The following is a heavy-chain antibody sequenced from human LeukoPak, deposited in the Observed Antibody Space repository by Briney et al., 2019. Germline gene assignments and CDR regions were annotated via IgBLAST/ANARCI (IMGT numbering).Heavy chain of an antibody. J-gene: IGHJ5*01. CDR1: GYSLSELF. CDR3: ATEKDELLDS. Sequence: ASVKVSCKVSGYSLSELFTHWVRQPHGKGLKWMGGFDPEDGEPMYAQKFQGRVTMTEDTSTDTAYMELRSLRSEDTAVYYCATEKDELLDSWGQGTLVTVSS. V-gene: IGHV1-24*01. CDR2: FDPEDGEP. D-gene: IGHD1-1*01.